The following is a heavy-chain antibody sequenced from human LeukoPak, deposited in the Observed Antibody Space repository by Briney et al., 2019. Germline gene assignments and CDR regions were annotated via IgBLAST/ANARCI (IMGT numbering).Heavy chain of an antibody. J-gene: IGHJ4*02. CDR2: IYHSGST. CDR3: ARLYYDSSGELDY. V-gene: IGHV4-4*02. CDR1: GGSISSSNW. D-gene: IGHD3-22*01. Sequence: SETLSLTCAVSGGSISSSNWWSWVRQPPGKGLEWIGEIYHSGSTNYNPSLKSRVTISVDKSKNQFSLKLSSVTAADTAVYYCARLYYDSSGELDYWGQGTLVTVSS.